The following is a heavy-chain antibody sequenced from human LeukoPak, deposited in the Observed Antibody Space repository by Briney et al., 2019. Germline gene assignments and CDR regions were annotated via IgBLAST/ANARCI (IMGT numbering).Heavy chain of an antibody. CDR1: GFTFSSYA. CDR3: ARTHYDFWSGTTH. CDR2: ISGSGGST. J-gene: IGHJ4*02. V-gene: IGHV3-23*01. Sequence: GGSLRLSCAASGFTFSSYAMSWVRQAPGKGLEWVSAISGSGGSTYYADSVKGRFTISRDNSKNTLYLQMNSLRAEDTAVYYCARTHYDFWSGTTHWGQGTPVTVSS. D-gene: IGHD3-3*01.